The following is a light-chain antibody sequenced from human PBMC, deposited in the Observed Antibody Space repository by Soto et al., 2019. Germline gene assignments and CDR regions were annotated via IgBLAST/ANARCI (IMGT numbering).Light chain of an antibody. CDR1: SGSIASNY. J-gene: IGLJ3*02. V-gene: IGLV6-57*02. CDR2: EDN. Sequence: NFMLTQPHSVSESPGKTVTISCTGSSGSIASNYVQWYQQRPGSAPTTVIYEDNQRPSGVPDRFSCSIDSSSNSASLTISGLKTEDEADYYCQSYDSSNQGVFGGGTKLTVL. CDR3: QSYDSSNQGV.